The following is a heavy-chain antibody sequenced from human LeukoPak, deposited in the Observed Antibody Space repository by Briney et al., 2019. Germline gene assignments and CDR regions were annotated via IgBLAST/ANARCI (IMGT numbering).Heavy chain of an antibody. J-gene: IGHJ4*02. Sequence: SETLSLTCTVSGGSISSGDYYWSWIRQPPGKGLEWIGYIYYSGSTYYNPSLKSRVTISVDTSKNQFSLKLSSVTAADTAVYYCAREGDGDDIFNWGQGTLVTVSS. V-gene: IGHV4-30-4*08. CDR1: GGSISSGDYY. CDR3: AREGDGDDIFN. D-gene: IGHD4-17*01. CDR2: IYYSGST.